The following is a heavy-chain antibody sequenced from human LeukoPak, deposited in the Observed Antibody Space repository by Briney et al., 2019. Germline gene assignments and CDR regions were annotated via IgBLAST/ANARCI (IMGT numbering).Heavy chain of an antibody. CDR1: GFTFSSYS. CDR2: IKQDGSEK. CDR3: ARTGRSGYAY. D-gene: IGHD3-22*01. Sequence: GGSLRLSCAASGFTFSSYSMNWVRQAPGKGLEWVANIKQDGSEKYYVDSVKGRFTISRDNAKNSLYLQMNSLRAEDTAVYYCARTGRSGYAYWGQGTLVTVSS. J-gene: IGHJ4*02. V-gene: IGHV3-7*01.